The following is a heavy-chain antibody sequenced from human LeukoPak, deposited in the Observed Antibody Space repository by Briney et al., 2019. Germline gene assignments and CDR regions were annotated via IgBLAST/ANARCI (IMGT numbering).Heavy chain of an antibody. V-gene: IGHV3-7*01. CDR3: ARGAHVRGAATIHY. D-gene: IGHD3-10*02. Sequence: GGSLRLSCAASGFTFSSYWMSWVRQAPGKGLEWVANIKQDGSEKYYVDSVKGRFTISRDNAKNSLYLQMNSLRAEDTAVYYCARGAHVRGAATIHYWGQGTLVTVSS. CDR2: IKQDGSEK. CDR1: GFTFSSYW. J-gene: IGHJ4*02.